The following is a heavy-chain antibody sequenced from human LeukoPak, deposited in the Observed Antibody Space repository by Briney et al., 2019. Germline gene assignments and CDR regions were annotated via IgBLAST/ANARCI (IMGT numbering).Heavy chain of an antibody. CDR2: ISSSSSYI. Sequence: GGSLRLSCAASGFTFSSYSMNWVRQAPGKGLEWVSSISSSSSYIYYADSVKGRFTISRDNAKNSLYLQMNSLRAEDTAVYYCARDQVFQGVRAFDIWGQGTMVTVSS. CDR1: GFTFSSYS. J-gene: IGHJ3*02. CDR3: ARDQVFQGVRAFDI. D-gene: IGHD3-10*01. V-gene: IGHV3-21*01.